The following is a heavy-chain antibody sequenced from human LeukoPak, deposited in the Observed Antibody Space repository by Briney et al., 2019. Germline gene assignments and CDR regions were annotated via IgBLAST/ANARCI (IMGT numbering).Heavy chain of an antibody. Sequence: PGGSLRLSCAASGFTFSSYEMNWVRQAPGKGLEWVSYISSSGSTIYYADSVKGRFTISRDNAKNSLYLQMNSLRAEDTAVYYYATEVGAQDAFDIWGQGTMVTVSS. CDR3: ATEVGAQDAFDI. CDR2: ISSSGSTI. CDR1: GFTFSSYE. D-gene: IGHD1-26*01. J-gene: IGHJ3*02. V-gene: IGHV3-48*03.